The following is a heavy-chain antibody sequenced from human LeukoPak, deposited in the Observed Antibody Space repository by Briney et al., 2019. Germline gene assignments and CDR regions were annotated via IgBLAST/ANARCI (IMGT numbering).Heavy chain of an antibody. Sequence: ASVKVSCKASGGTFSSYAISWVRQAPGQGLEWMGGIIPIFGTANYAQKFQGRVTITTDESTSTAYMELSSLRSEDTAVYYCARDGSARPVIGGAFDIWGQGTMVTVSS. V-gene: IGHV1-69*05. CDR2: IIPIFGTA. CDR3: ARDGSARPVIGGAFDI. CDR1: GGTFSSYA. D-gene: IGHD6-6*01. J-gene: IGHJ3*02.